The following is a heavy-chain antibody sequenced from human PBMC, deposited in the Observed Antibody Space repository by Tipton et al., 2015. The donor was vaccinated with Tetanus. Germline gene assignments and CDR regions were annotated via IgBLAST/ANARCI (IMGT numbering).Heavy chain of an antibody. J-gene: IGHJ4*02. CDR2: ISWDGGST. Sequence: SLRLSCAASGFTFDDYAMHWVRQAPGKGLEWVSLISWDGGSTYYADSVKGRFTISRDNSKNSLYLQMNSLRAEDTALYYCAKDATDYYDSSGYYGGFDYWGQGTLVTVSS. D-gene: IGHD3-22*01. CDR1: GFTFDDYA. CDR3: AKDATDYYDSSGYYGGFDY. V-gene: IGHV3-43D*04.